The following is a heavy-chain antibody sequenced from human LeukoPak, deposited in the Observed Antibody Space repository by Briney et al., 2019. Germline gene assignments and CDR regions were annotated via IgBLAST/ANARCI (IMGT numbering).Heavy chain of an antibody. D-gene: IGHD1-26*01. CDR2: IYYSGST. CDR3: ARLGSYWDYYYYMGV. J-gene: IGHJ6*03. V-gene: IGHV4-39*01. Sequence: SETLSLTCTVSGGSISSSSYYWGWIRQPPGKGLEWIGSIYYSGSTYYNPSLKSRVTISVDTSKNQLSLKLSSVTAADTAVYYCARLGSYWDYYYYMGVWGKGTTVTVSS. CDR1: GGSISSSSYY.